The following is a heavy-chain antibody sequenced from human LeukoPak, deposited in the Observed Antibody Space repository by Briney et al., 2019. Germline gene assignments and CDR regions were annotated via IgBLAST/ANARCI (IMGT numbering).Heavy chain of an antibody. J-gene: IGHJ3*02. CDR2: IYYSGST. CDR1: GGSISSGGYY. CDR3: AREVVDSGSPQAAFDI. D-gene: IGHD1-26*01. V-gene: IGHV4-61*08. Sequence: PSETLSLTCTVSGGSISSGGYYWSWIRQPPGKGLEWIGYIYYSGSTNYNPSLKSRVTISVDTSKNQFSLKLSSVTAADTAVYYCAREVVDSGSPQAAFDIWAKGQWSPSLQ.